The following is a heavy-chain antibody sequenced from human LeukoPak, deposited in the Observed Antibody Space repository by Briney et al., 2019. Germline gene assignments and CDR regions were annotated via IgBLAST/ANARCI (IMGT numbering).Heavy chain of an antibody. D-gene: IGHD3-22*01. Sequence: PSETLSLTCAVYGGSFSGYYWSWIRQPPGKGLEWIGEINHSGSTNYNPSLKSRVTISVDTSKNQFSLKLSSVTAADTAVYYCARGRRINMIVGRPAEYPQHLGQGPLVTVSS. CDR3: ARGRRINMIVGRPAEYPQH. CDR1: GGSFSGYY. V-gene: IGHV4-34*01. J-gene: IGHJ1*01. CDR2: INHSGST.